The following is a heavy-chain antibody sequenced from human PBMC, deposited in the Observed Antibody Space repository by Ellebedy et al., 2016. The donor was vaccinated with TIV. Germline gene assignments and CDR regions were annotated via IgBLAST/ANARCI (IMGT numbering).Heavy chain of an antibody. CDR3: SRGMTNGWYRETFQY. CDR1: GFTFGDYV. CDR2: IRSRTFGETT. D-gene: IGHD6-19*01. V-gene: IGHV3-49*03. Sequence: PGGSLRLSCLGSGFTFGDYVMSWFRQAPGKGLEWVGFIRSRTFGETTEYAASVKGRFAISRDDSSAIAYLQMNSLKTEDTAVYYCSRGMTNGWYRETFQYWGQGTLVTVSS. J-gene: IGHJ4*02.